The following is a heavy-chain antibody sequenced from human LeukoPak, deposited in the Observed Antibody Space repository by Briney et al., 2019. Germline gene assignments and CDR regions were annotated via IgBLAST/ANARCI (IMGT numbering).Heavy chain of an antibody. J-gene: IGHJ6*03. Sequence: PGGSLRLSCAASGFTFSSYSMNWVRQAPGKGLEWVSYISSSSSTIYYADSVKGRFTISRDNAKNSLYLQMNSLRAEDTAVYYCARGPYSGSYDRTEEVGYYYMDVWGKGTTVTVSS. D-gene: IGHD1-26*01. V-gene: IGHV3-48*01. CDR1: GFTFSSYS. CDR3: ARGPYSGSYDRTEEVGYYYMDV. CDR2: ISSSSSTI.